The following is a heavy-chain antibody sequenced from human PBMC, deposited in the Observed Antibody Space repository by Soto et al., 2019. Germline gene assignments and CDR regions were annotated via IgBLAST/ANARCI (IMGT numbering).Heavy chain of an antibody. J-gene: IGHJ4*02. CDR1: GFSFSDYY. CDR3: ARDLGYYASDGYFDY. V-gene: IGHV3-11*01. D-gene: IGHD3-22*01. CDR2: ISSSDNII. Sequence: GGSLRLSCAGSGFSFSDYYMSWIRQAPGKGLEWVSYISSSDNIIYYADSVKGRFTITRDTAKNSLYLQMNSLRADDTALYYCARDLGYYASDGYFDYWGQGTLVTVSS.